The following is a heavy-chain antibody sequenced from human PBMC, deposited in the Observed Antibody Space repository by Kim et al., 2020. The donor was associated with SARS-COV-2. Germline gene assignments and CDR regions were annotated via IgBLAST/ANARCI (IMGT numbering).Heavy chain of an antibody. CDR2: ISGSGGGT. J-gene: IGHJ3*02. D-gene: IGHD3-10*01. V-gene: IGHV3-23*01. Sequence: GGSLRLSCGASGFSFNSSYAMNWVRQAPGKGLEWVSVISGSGGGTYYADSVKGRFTSSRDNSKNTLYLQMNSLRAEDTAVYYCAKGAIMVRGVLITEAFDIWGQGTMVTVSS. CDR3: AKGAIMVRGVLITEAFDI. CDR1: GFSFNSSYA.